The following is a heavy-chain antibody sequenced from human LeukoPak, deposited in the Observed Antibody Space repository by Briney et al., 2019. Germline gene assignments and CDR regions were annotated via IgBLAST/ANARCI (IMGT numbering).Heavy chain of an antibody. CDR2: IYTSGST. J-gene: IGHJ4*02. Sequence: EPSQTLSLTCTVSGGSISSGTYYWSWIRQPAGKGLEWIGRIYTSGSTNYNPSLKTRVTISLDTSKNQFSLIVSSVTAADTAVYYCARNTAKASTPYFDYWGQGTLVTVSS. CDR1: GGSISSGTYY. D-gene: IGHD4-23*01. CDR3: ARNTAKASTPYFDY. V-gene: IGHV4-61*02.